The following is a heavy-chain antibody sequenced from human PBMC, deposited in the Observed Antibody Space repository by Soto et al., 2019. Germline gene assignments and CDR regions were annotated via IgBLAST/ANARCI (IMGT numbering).Heavy chain of an antibody. CDR3: ARAFGYGDYDINFDY. CDR2: IWYDGSNK. CDR1: GFTFSSYG. Sequence: GGSLRLSCAASGFTFSSYGMHWVRQAPGKGLEWVAVIWYDGSNKYYADSVKGRFTISRDNSKNTLYLQMNSLRAEDTAVYYCARAFGYGDYDINFDYWGQGTLVTVSS. V-gene: IGHV3-33*01. D-gene: IGHD4-17*01. J-gene: IGHJ4*02.